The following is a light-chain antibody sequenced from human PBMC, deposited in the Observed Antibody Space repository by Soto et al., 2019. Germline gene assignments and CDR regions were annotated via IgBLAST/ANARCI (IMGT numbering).Light chain of an antibody. J-gene: IGKJ5*01. CDR2: DAS. Sequence: EIVLTQSPGTLSLSPGERATLSCRTSLSVSVYLDWYQQKPGQAPRLLISDASNRATGIPARFSGSGSGTDFTLTISSLEPEDSAVYYCQQRSNSPPWITFGQGTRLEIK. CDR3: QQRSNSPPWIT. CDR1: LSVSVY. V-gene: IGKV3-11*01.